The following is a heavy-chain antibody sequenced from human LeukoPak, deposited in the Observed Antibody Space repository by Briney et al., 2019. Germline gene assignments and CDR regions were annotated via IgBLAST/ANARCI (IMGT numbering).Heavy chain of an antibody. J-gene: IGHJ6*02. CDR2: INPNSGDT. D-gene: IGHD6-13*01. CDR3: ARDGQQLVLGYYYGMDV. CDR1: GYSFTGYF. V-gene: IGHV1-2*02. Sequence: ASVKVSCKASGYSFTGYFMQWVRQAPGQGLEWMGWINPNSGDTNYAQKFQGRVTMTRDTSISTAYMELSRLRSDDAAVYYCARDGQQLVLGYYYGMDVWGQGTTVTVSS.